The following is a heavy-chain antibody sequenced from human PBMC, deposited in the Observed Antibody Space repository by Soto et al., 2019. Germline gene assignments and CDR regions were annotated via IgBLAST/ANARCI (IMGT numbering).Heavy chain of an antibody. CDR3: ARGKRYCSSTSYSNYYYYYYMDV. J-gene: IGHJ6*03. D-gene: IGHD2-2*01. V-gene: IGHV3-74*01. CDR2: INSDGSST. Sequence: EVQLVESGGGLVQPGGSLRLSCAASGFTFSSYWMHWVRQAPGKGLVWVSRINSDGSSTSYADSVKGRFTISRDNAKNTLYLQMNSLRAEDTAVYYCARGKRYCSSTSYSNYYYYYYMDVWGKGTTVTVSS. CDR1: GFTFSSYW.